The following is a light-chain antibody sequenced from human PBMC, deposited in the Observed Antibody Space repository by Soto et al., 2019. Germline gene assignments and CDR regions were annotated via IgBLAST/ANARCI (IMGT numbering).Light chain of an antibody. V-gene: IGKV1-5*01. J-gene: IGKJ2*01. CDR1: QSISSW. CDR2: DAS. CDR3: QQYNSDLYT. Sequence: DIQMTQSPSTLSASVGDRGTITCRASQSISSWLAWYQQKPGKAPKLLIYDASSLESGVPSRFSGSGSGTEFTLTISSLQPDDFATYYCQQYNSDLYTFGQGTKLEIK.